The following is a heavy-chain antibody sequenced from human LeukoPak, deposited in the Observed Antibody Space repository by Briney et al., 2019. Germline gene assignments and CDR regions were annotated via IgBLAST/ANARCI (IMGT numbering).Heavy chain of an antibody. Sequence: SVKVSCKASGGTFSSYAISWVRQAPGQGLEWMGGIIPIFGTANYAQKFQGRVTITADESTSTAYMELSSPRSEDTAVYYCAREGGSYSREDAFDIWGQGTMVTVSS. D-gene: IGHD1-26*01. V-gene: IGHV1-69*13. J-gene: IGHJ3*02. CDR2: IIPIFGTA. CDR1: GGTFSSYA. CDR3: AREGGSYSREDAFDI.